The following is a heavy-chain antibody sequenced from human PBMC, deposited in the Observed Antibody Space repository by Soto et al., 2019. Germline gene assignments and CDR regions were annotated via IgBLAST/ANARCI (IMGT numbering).Heavy chain of an antibody. D-gene: IGHD3-3*01. J-gene: IGHJ4*02. V-gene: IGHV1-24*01. CDR2: FDPEDGET. Sequence: ASVKVSCKVSGYTLTELSMHWVRQAPGKGLEWMGGFDPEDGETIYAQKFQGRVTMTEDTSTDTAYMELSSLRSEDTAVYYCATYAPPVSRLLEWLFLEYWGQGTQVTVSS. CDR1: GYTLTELS. CDR3: ATYAPPVSRLLEWLFLEY.